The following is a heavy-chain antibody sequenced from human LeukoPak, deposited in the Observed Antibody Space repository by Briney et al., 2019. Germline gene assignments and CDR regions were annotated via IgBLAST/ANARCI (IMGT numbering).Heavy chain of an antibody. D-gene: IGHD6-19*01. J-gene: IGHJ5*02. Sequence: SETLSLTCTVSGGSISSGGYYWGWNRQPPGKGLEWIGSIYYSGSTYYNPSLKSRVTISADTSKNQFSLKLSSVTAADAAVYYCARQYSSGWPWFDPWGQGTLVTVSS. CDR1: GGSISSGGYY. CDR3: ARQYSSGWPWFDP. V-gene: IGHV4-39*01. CDR2: IYYSGST.